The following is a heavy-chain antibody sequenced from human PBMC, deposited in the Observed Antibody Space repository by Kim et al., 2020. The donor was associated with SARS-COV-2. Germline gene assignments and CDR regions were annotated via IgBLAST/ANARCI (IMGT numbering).Heavy chain of an antibody. J-gene: IGHJ4*02. CDR1: GFSLSTSGVG. Sequence: SGPTLVNPTQTLTLTCTFSGFSLSTSGVGVGWIRQPPGKALEWLALIYWDDDKRYSPSLKSRLTITKDTSKNQVVLTMTNMDPVDTATYYCALQYYYGSGSYYRRDYFDYWGQGTLVTVSS. D-gene: IGHD3-10*01. V-gene: IGHV2-5*02. CDR3: ALQYYYGSGSYYRRDYFDY. CDR2: IYWDDDK.